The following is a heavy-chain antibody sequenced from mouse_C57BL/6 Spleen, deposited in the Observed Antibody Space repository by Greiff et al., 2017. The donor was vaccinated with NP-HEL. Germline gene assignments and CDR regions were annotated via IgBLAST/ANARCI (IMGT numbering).Heavy chain of an antibody. V-gene: IGHV1-81*01. CDR3: AREETAQEDY. CDR2: IYPRSGTT. CDR1: GYTFTSSG. J-gene: IGHJ2*01. Sequence: QVQLQQSGAELARPGASVKLSCKASGYTFTSSGISWVKQRTGQGLEWIGEIYPRSGTTYYNEKFKGKATLTADKSSSTAYMELRSLTSEDSAVYFCAREETAQEDYWGQGTTLTVSS. D-gene: IGHD3-2*02.